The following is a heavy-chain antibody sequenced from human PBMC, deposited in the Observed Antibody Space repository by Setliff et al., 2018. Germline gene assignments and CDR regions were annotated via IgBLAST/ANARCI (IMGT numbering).Heavy chain of an antibody. CDR3: ARFSEAAAAGLDY. V-gene: IGHV1-18*01. Sequence: ASVKVSCKASGYTFTSYAFSWVRQAPGQGLGWMGWVSAYNGNTNYAQKFQGRVTMTTDTSTSTAYMELRSLRSDATAVYYCARFSEAAAAGLDYWGQGTLVTVSS. J-gene: IGHJ4*02. CDR2: VSAYNGNT. CDR1: GYTFTSYA. D-gene: IGHD6-13*01.